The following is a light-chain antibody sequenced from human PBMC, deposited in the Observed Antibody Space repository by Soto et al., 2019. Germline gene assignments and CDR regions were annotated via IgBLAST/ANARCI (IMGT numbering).Light chain of an antibody. Sequence: DIQLTQSPSFLSASVGDRVTITCRASQGISSYLAWYQQKPGKAPKLLIYAASTLQSGVPSRFSGSGSGTEFTLTISSLQPEDFATYSCPHLNSYLSWTFGQGTKVEIK. CDR3: PHLNSYLSWT. CDR2: AAS. V-gene: IGKV1-9*01. J-gene: IGKJ1*01. CDR1: QGISSY.